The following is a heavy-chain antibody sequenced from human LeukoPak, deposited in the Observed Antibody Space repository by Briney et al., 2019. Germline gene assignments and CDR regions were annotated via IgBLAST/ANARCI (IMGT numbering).Heavy chain of an antibody. CDR1: GFTFSNYW. J-gene: IGHJ4*02. Sequence: GGSLRLSCAASGFTFSNYWMSWVRQAPGKGLEWVANIKQDGSEKYYVDSVKGRFTISRDNAKNSLYLQMNSLRAEDTAVYYCARGSGSGSYLDFDYWGQGTLVTVSS. D-gene: IGHD3-10*01. CDR3: ARGSGSGSYLDFDY. V-gene: IGHV3-7*01. CDR2: IKQDGSEK.